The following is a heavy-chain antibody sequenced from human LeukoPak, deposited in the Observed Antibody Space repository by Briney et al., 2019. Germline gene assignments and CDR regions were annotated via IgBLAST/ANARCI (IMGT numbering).Heavy chain of an antibody. CDR3: ARGDCSSATCANYFYGMDV. J-gene: IGHJ6*02. CDR1: GFTFSNHL. V-gene: IGHV3-30-3*01. Sequence: GGSLRLSCAASGFTFSNHLMHWVRQAPGKGLEWLAFISYDGSNTYYADSVKGRFTISRDNSKNTLYLQMNSLRGEDTAVYYCARGDCSSATCANYFYGMDVWGQGTTVTVSS. CDR2: ISYDGSNT. D-gene: IGHD2-2*01.